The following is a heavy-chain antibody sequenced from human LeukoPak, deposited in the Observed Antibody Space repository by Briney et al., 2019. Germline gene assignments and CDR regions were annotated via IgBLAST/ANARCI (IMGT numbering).Heavy chain of an antibody. CDR3: ARHYGKEN. J-gene: IGHJ4*02. CDR1: GGSLSGYY. Sequence: PSETLSLTCAVYGGSLSGYYGSWIRQPPGKGLEWIGEINYSGSTNYNPSLKSRVTISVDTSKNQFSLRLNSVTAADTAVYYCARHYGKENWGQGTPVTVSS. CDR2: INYSGST. D-gene: IGHD4-17*01. V-gene: IGHV4-34*01.